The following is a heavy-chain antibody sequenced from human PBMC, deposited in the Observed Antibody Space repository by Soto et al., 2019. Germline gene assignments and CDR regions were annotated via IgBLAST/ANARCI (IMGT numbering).Heavy chain of an antibody. CDR2: INTDGSST. D-gene: IGHD3-9*01. V-gene: IGHV3-74*01. CDR3: ARSPGGYYID. J-gene: IGHJ3*01. Sequence: EVQLVESGGGLVQPGGSLRLSCADSGFSFSSYWMHWVRQGPGKGLVWVSRINTDGSSTNYADSVKGRFTISRDNAKNTLYVQMNSLRAEDTAVYYGARSPGGYYIDWGQGTMVTVSS. CDR1: GFSFSSYW.